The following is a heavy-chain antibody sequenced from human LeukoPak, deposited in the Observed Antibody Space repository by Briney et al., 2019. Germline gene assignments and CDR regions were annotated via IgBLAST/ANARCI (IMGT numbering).Heavy chain of an antibody. CDR1: GFTFSSYE. V-gene: IGHV3-48*03. D-gene: IGHD6-6*01. Sequence: GGSLRLSCAASGFTFSSYEMNWVRQAPGKGLEWVSYISSSGSTIYYADSVKGRFTISRDNAKNSLYLQMNSLRAEDTAVYYCARGVIAARLGNPFDIWGQGTMVTVSS. J-gene: IGHJ3*02. CDR2: ISSSGSTI. CDR3: ARGVIAARLGNPFDI.